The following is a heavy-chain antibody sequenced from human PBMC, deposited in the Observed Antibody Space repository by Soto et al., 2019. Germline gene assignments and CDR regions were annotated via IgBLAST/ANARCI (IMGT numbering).Heavy chain of an antibody. CDR3: ARVGYTNTWSNLDY. V-gene: IGHV3-48*02. CDR2: ISSSGSTI. J-gene: IGHJ4*02. CDR1: GFTFSSYS. Sequence: GGSLRLSCAASGFTFSSYSMNWVRQAPGKGLEWVSYISSSGSTIYYADSVKGRFTISRDNAKNSLYLQMNSLRDEDMAVYYCARVGYTNTWSNLDYWGQGTLVTVSP. D-gene: IGHD6-13*01.